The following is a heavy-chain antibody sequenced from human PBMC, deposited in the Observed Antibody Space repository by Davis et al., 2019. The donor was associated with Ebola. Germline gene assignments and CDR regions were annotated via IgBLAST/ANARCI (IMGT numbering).Heavy chain of an antibody. D-gene: IGHD4-17*01. J-gene: IGHJ6*02. CDR2: ISGSGGSS. CDR3: AKGSLYGSRSITAGMDV. V-gene: IGHV3-23*01. Sequence: GESLKISCAASGFIFSSYAMSWVRQAPGKGLEWVSGISGSGGSSYYADSVKGRFTFSRDNSKNTLYLQMNSLRAEDTAVYYCAKGSLYGSRSITAGMDVWGQGTTVTVSS. CDR1: GFIFSSYA.